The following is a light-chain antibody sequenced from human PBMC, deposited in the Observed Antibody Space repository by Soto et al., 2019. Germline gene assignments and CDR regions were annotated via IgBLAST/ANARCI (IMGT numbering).Light chain of an antibody. Sequence: EIVMTQYPATLSLSPGERATLSCRASQSVRNYLAWYQQKPGQAPRLLIYDASNRATGIPARFSGSGSGTDFTLTISSLEPEDFAVYYCHQRSNWPPTFGQGTKVEIK. V-gene: IGKV3-11*01. CDR2: DAS. CDR3: HQRSNWPPT. CDR1: QSVRNY. J-gene: IGKJ1*01.